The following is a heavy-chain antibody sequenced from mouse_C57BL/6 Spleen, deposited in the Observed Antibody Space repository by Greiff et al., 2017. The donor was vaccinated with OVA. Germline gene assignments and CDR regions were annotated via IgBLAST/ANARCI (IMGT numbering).Heavy chain of an antibody. CDR2: IDPETGGT. CDR1: GYTFTDYE. Sequence: QVHVKQSGAELVRPGASVTLSCKASGYTFTDYEMHWVKQTPVHGLEWIGAIDPETGGTAYNQKFKGKAILTADKSSSTAYMELRSLTSEDSAVYYCTRYYGSSYEDLFAYWGQGTLVTVSA. CDR3: TRYYGSSYEDLFAY. D-gene: IGHD1-1*01. V-gene: IGHV1-15*01. J-gene: IGHJ3*01.